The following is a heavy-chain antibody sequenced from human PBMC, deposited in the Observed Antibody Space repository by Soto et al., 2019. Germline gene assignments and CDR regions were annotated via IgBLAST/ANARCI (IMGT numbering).Heavy chain of an antibody. V-gene: IGHV1-8*01. CDR2: MNPNSGNT. J-gene: IGHJ4*02. CDR3: ARGPRNWGVDY. CDR1: GYTFTSYD. D-gene: IGHD7-27*01. Sequence: QVQLVQSGAEVKKPGASVKVSCKAAGYTFTSYDINWVRQATGQGFEWMGWMNPNSGNTGYAQKFQGRVTMTRDTXVSXAYMELSSLRSXDTAVYYCARGPRNWGVDYWGQGTLVTVSS.